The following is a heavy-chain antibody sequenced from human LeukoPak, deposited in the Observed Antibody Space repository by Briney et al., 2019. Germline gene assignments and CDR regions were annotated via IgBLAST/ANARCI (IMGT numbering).Heavy chain of an antibody. CDR2: ISAYSGNT. Sequence: GASVKVSCKTSGYTFTTYGISRVRQAPGQGLEWMGWISAYSGNTNYAQKVQGRVTMTTDTSTSTAYMELRNLRSDDTAVYYCAVGLLSGSGSSNAFDIWGQGTMVTVSS. CDR3: AVGLLSGSGSSNAFDI. J-gene: IGHJ3*02. D-gene: IGHD3-10*01. CDR1: GYTFTTYG. V-gene: IGHV1-18*01.